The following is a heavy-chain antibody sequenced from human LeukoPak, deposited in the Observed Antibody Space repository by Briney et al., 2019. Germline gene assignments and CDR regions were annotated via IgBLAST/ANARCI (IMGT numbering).Heavy chain of an antibody. Sequence: SQTLSLTCTVSGGSISSGSYYWSWIRQPAGKGLEWIGRIYTSGSTNYNPSLKSRVTISVDTSKNPFSLKLSSVTAADTAVYYCARERGAFDIWGQGKMVTVSS. CDR2: IYTSGST. J-gene: IGHJ3*02. D-gene: IGHD3-10*01. V-gene: IGHV4-61*02. CDR1: GGSISSGSYY. CDR3: ARERGAFDI.